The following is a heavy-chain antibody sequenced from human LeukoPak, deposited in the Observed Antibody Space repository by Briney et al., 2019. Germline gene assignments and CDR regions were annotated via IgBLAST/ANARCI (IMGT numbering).Heavy chain of an antibody. V-gene: IGHV3-11*01. CDR2: ISNSGDFI. D-gene: IGHD3-10*01. Sequence: GGSLRLSCAASGFMFSDEYMSWISQAPGKGLEWVSYISNSGDFIAYADSVKGRFTISRDNAKNSLFLQMNSLRAEDTAVYYCARARGTGPGAHFDYWGQGTLVIVSS. CDR3: ARARGTGPGAHFDY. J-gene: IGHJ4*02. CDR1: GFMFSDEY.